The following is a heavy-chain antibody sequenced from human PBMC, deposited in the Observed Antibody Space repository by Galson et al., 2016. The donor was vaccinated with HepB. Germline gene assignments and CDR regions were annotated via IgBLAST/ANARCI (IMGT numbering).Heavy chain of an antibody. CDR1: GYNFISYY. V-gene: IGHV1-46*01. D-gene: IGHD5-24*01. CDR3: ARDPGLHQYDFDY. Sequence: SVKVSCKASGYNFISYYIHWVRQAPGQGLEWMGIIHPRGGSTSYAQKFQGRVTMTWDTSTSTVYMELSSLRSEDTAVYFCARDPGLHQYDFDYWGQGTLVTVSS. J-gene: IGHJ4*02. CDR2: IHPRGGST.